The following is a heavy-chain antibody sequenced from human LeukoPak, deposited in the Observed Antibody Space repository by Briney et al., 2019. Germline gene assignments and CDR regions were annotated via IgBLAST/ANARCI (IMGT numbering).Heavy chain of an antibody. CDR2: ISSSSSYI. D-gene: IGHD2-2*01. V-gene: IGHV3-21*01. J-gene: IGHJ4*02. CDR1: GFTFSSYS. Sequence: GGSLRLSCAASGFTFSSYSMNGVRQAPGKGLEWVSSISSSSSYIYYADSVRGRFTISRDNAKNSLYLQMNSLRAEDTAVYYCARDWGDIVVPAAIHPALALDYWGQGTLVTVSS. CDR3: ARDWGDIVVPAAIHPALALDY.